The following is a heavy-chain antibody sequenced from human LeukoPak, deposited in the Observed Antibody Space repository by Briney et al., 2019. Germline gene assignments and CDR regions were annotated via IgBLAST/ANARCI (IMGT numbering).Heavy chain of an antibody. CDR2: IRYDGSPK. CDR3: AKDLPAAYFDY. V-gene: IGHV3-30*02. Sequence: GGSLRLSCAASGFTFSSYGMHWVRQAPGKGLEWVAFIRYDGSPKFYADSVKGRFTISRDNSKTTLYLQMNSLRAEDTAVYYCAKDLPAAYFDYWGQGTLATVSS. D-gene: IGHD2-2*01. J-gene: IGHJ4*02. CDR1: GFTFSSYG.